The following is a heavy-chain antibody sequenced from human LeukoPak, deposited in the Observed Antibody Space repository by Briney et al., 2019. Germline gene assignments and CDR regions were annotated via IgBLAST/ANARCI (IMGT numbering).Heavy chain of an antibody. CDR2: INHRGNT. CDR3: ARVPESVGINYFDS. CDR1: GGSFSGNY. J-gene: IGHJ4*02. D-gene: IGHD1-26*01. V-gene: IGHV4-34*01. Sequence: SETLSLTXAVYGGSFSGNYWSWVRQPPGKGLEWIGEINHRGNTNYNPSLKSRVTISVDTSKNQFSLKLKSVTAADTAVYYCARVPESVGINYFDSWGQGTQVTVSS.